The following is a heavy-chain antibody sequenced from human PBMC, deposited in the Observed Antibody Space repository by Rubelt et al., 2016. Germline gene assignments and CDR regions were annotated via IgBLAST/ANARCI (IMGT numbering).Heavy chain of an antibody. Sequence: QVQLQQWGAGLLKPSETLSLTCAVYGGSFSGYYWSWIRQPPGKGLEWIGEINHSGSTNYNPSLKGRVTISVGTSKNQFSRKLGVVTAADTAVYYCARRRRYSGSSYWYFDLWGRGTLVTVSS. CDR2: INHSGST. CDR1: GGSFSGYY. J-gene: IGHJ2*01. CDR3: ARRRRYSGSSYWYFDL. V-gene: IGHV4-34*01. D-gene: IGHD1-26*01.